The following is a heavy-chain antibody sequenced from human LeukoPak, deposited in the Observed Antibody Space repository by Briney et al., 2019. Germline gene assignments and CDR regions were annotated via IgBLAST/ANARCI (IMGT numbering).Heavy chain of an antibody. J-gene: IGHJ4*02. CDR1: GGSISSYY. D-gene: IGHD4-23*01. CDR3: ARSYGGNHLTFDY. V-gene: IGHV4-59*01. CDR2: IYYSGST. Sequence: KSSETLSLTCTVSGGSISSYYWGWIRQPPGKGLEWIGYIYYSGSTNYNPSLKSRVTISVDTSKNQFSLKLSSVTAADTAVYYCARSYGGNHLTFDYWGQGTLVTVSS.